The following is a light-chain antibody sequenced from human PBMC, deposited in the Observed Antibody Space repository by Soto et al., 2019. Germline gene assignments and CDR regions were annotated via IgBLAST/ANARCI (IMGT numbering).Light chain of an antibody. CDR1: SSNIGAGYD. Sequence: QSVLTQPPSVSGAPGERVTISCTGSSSNIGAGYDVHWYQQLPGTAPKLLIYGNSNRPSGVPDRFSGSKSGTSASLAITGLQAKDEADYYCQSYDSSLSGSRVFGTGTQLTVL. J-gene: IGLJ1*01. CDR2: GNS. CDR3: QSYDSSLSGSRV. V-gene: IGLV1-40*01.